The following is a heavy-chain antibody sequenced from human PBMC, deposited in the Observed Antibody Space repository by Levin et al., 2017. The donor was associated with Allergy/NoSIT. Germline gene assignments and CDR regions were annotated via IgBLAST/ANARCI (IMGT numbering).Heavy chain of an antibody. V-gene: IGHV4-59*01. Sequence: PGGSLRLSCTVSGGSMSGNFWNWIRQPPGKGLEYIGYIYYDGSTNSNPSLKSRVTISLDTSKNQFSLRLTSVTAADTAVYYCARGRVPANYWGQGTLVTVSS. J-gene: IGHJ4*02. D-gene: IGHD3-3*01. CDR2: IYYDGST. CDR3: ARGRVPANY. CDR1: GGSMSGNF.